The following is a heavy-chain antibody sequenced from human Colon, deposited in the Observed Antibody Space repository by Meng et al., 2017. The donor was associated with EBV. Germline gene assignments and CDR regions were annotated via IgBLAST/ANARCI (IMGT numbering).Heavy chain of an antibody. CDR2: IYHSGST. D-gene: IGHD5-18*01. V-gene: IGHV4-4*02. CDR1: GGSISSVYW. CDR3: ARGGYYSFDY. Sequence: VQLQGSGPGVVEPSDTLSLTCALSGGSISSVYWWTWVRQSPGKGLEWMGEIYHSGSTNYNPSLKSRVTISVDKSKNQFSLKLTSVTAADTAVYYCARGGYYSFDYWGQRTLVTVSS. J-gene: IGHJ4*02.